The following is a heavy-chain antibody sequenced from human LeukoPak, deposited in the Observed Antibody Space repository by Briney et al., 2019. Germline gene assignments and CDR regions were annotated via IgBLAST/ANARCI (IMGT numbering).Heavy chain of an antibody. Sequence: PGRSLRLSCAASGFTFSSYAMHWVRQAPGKGLEWVAVISYDGSNKYYADSVKGRFTISRDNSKNTLYLQMNSLRAEDTAVYYCARPLDDYSNSDYWGQGTLVTVSS. J-gene: IGHJ4*02. CDR3: ARPLDDYSNSDY. D-gene: IGHD4-11*01. V-gene: IGHV3-30-3*01. CDR1: GFTFSSYA. CDR2: ISYDGSNK.